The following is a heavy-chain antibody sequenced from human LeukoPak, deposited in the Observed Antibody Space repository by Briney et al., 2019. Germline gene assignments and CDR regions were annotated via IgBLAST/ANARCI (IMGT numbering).Heavy chain of an antibody. D-gene: IGHD3-22*01. J-gene: IGHJ1*01. CDR2: ITPNADRT. V-gene: IGHV3-23*01. Sequence: PGGSLRLSCAASGFTFGSYGMSWVRQAPGKGLEWVSFITPNADRTSYADSVEGRFTIPRDNPRNTLYMQMNSLRDEDTALYYCAIMHGYYDGSGYWVQWGQGTLATVSS. CDR1: GFTFGSYG. CDR3: AIMHGYYDGSGYWVQ.